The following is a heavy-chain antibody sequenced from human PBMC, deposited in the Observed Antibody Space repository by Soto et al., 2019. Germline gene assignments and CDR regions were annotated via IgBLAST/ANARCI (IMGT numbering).Heavy chain of an antibody. CDR2: ISGSGGST. V-gene: IGHV3-23*01. CDR1: GFPFSAYA. Sequence: EVQLLESGGGLVQPGGSLRLSCAASGFPFSAYAMSWVRQAPGRGLEWVSIISGSGGSTYYADSVKGRISISRDNSRSTLYLQMKSLGAEDTAVYYCAKVHYYDIKTPLLDYWGQGTLVTVSS. CDR3: AKVHYYDIKTPLLDY. J-gene: IGHJ4*02. D-gene: IGHD3-9*01.